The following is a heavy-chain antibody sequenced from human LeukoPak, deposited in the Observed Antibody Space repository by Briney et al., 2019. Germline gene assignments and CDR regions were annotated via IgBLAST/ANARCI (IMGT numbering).Heavy chain of an antibody. J-gene: IGHJ4*02. CDR2: ISSGSTTI. CDR1: GFTFSSYS. Sequence: GGSLRLSCATSGFTFSSYSMNWVRQAPGKGLEWVSYISSGSTTIYYADSVKGRFTISRDNAKNSLCLQMNSLRAEDTAVYYCARDVGQWLVRVYYFDYWGQGTLVTVSS. CDR3: ARDVGQWLVRVYYFDY. V-gene: IGHV3-48*01. D-gene: IGHD6-19*01.